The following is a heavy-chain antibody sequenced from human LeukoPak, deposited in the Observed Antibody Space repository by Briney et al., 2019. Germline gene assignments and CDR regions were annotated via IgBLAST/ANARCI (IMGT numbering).Heavy chain of an antibody. CDR2: IYTSGST. D-gene: IGHD5-12*01. V-gene: IGHV4-4*07. Sequence: SETLSLTCTVAGGSISSLYWRWIRQPAGKGLEWIGRIYTSGSTNYNPSLKSRVTMSVDTSKNQFSLKLSSVTAADTAVYYCASEYSGYDYSSYYYYYMDVWGKGTTVTVSS. J-gene: IGHJ6*03. CDR3: ASEYSGYDYSSYYYYYMDV. CDR1: GGSISSLY.